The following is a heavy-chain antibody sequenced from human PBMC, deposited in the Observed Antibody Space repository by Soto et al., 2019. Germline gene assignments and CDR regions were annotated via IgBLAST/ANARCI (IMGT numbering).Heavy chain of an antibody. CDR3: TTSVKTKVSG. J-gene: IGHJ4*02. CDR1: GFSFTNAW. CDR2: IKSKTDGETT. D-gene: IGHD6-25*01. Sequence: EVQLVESGGGLVKPGGSLRLSCAASGFSFTNAWMNWVRQAPGKGLEWVGRIKSKTDGETTDYAAPVKGRFTISRDASKNTLYLQMDSLITEDTAAYYCTTSVKTKVSGWGQGTLVTVSS. V-gene: IGHV3-15*07.